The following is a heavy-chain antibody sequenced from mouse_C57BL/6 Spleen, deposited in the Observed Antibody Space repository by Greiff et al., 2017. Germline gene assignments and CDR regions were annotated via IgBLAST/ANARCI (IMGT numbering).Heavy chain of an antibody. J-gene: IGHJ1*03. Sequence: QVQLQQPGAELVKPGASVKLSCKASGYTFTSYWMHWVKQRPGRGLAWIGRIDPKSGGTKYNEKFKSKATLTVDKPSNPAYMQLSSLTSEDSAVYYCAREGDYRSWYFDVWGTGTTVTVSS. D-gene: IGHD2-14*01. CDR3: AREGDYRSWYFDV. CDR2: IDPKSGGT. V-gene: IGHV1-72*01. CDR1: GYTFTSYW.